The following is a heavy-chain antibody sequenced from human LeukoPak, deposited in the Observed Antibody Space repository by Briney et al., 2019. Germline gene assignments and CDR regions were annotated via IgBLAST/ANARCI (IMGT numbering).Heavy chain of an antibody. CDR1: GFTFSNYA. V-gene: IGHV3-23*01. CDR3: AKVFRKDGDFHLFDY. CDR2: ITGSGGNT. J-gene: IGHJ4*02. Sequence: GGSLRLSCAAFGFTFSNYAMSWVRQAPGRGLEWISGITGSGGNTYYADSVKGRFTISRDNSKNTLYLQMNSLRAEDTAVYYCAKVFRKDGDFHLFDYWGQGTLVTVSS. D-gene: IGHD2-21*01.